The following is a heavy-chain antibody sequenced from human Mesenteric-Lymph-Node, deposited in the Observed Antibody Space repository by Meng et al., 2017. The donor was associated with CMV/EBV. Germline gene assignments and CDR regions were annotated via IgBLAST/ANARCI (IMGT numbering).Heavy chain of an antibody. CDR2: ITWNGGST. V-gene: IGHV3-20*04. D-gene: IGHD6-13*01. J-gene: IGHJ6*02. CDR3: ARSIAAAGDYYYYGMDV. Sequence: GESLKISCAASGFTFDDYGMSWVRQAPGKGLEWVSGITWNGGSTTYADSVKGRFTISRDNSKNTLYLQMNSLRAEDTAVYYCARSIAAAGDYYYYGMDVWGQGTTVTVSS. CDR1: GFTFDDYG.